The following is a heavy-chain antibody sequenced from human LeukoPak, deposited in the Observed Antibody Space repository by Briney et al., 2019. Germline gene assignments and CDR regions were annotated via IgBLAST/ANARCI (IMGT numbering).Heavy chain of an antibody. Sequence: SETLSLTCAVYGGSFSGYYWSWIRQPPGKGLEWIGEINHSGSTNYNPSLKSRVTISVDTSKNQFSLKLSSVTAADTAVYYCARAAPSPGLAMVHPYYFDYWGQGTLVTVSS. CDR1: GGSFSGYY. CDR3: ARAAPSPGLAMVHPYYFDY. J-gene: IGHJ4*02. V-gene: IGHV4-34*01. D-gene: IGHD3-10*01. CDR2: INHSGST.